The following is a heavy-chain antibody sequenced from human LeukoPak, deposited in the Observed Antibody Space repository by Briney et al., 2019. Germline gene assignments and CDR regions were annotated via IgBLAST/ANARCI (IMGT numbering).Heavy chain of an antibody. CDR3: ATERAYCSSTSCYFDAYDY. V-gene: IGHV1-2*02. J-gene: IGHJ4*02. D-gene: IGHD2-2*01. CDR1: GYTFTGYY. Sequence: EASVKVSCKASGYTFTGYYMHWVRQAPGQGLEWMGWINPNSGGTNYAQKFQGRVTMTRDTSISTAYMELSRLRSDDTAVYYCATERAYCSSTSCYFDAYDYWGQGTLVTVSS. CDR2: INPNSGGT.